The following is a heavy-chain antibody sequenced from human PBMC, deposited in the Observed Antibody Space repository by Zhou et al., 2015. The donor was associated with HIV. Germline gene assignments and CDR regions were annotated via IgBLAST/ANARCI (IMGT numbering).Heavy chain of an antibody. CDR2: IRSGSTTI. CDR3: ARGDGRFDRLFDY. J-gene: IGHJ4*02. D-gene: IGHD3-10*01. Sequence: EVQLMESGGGLVQPGGSLRLSCAASGFTFVSHAMTWVRQAPGKGLEWVSYIRSGSTTIYYADSVKGRFTISRDNANNSLYLQMNSLRDEDTAVYYCARGDGRFDRLFDYWGQGTLVTVSS. CDR1: GFTFVSHA. V-gene: IGHV3-48*02.